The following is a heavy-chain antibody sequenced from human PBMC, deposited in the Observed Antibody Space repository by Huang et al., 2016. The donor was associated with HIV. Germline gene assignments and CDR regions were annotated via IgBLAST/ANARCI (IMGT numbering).Heavy chain of an antibody. D-gene: IGHD3-22*01. CDR2: VYYSGST. Sequence: QVRLQESGPGLVRPSQTLALTCTVSGVPISSCGFYWTGIRRPPEKGLEGIGYVYYSGSTHYNPSLKSRVTISVDMSKNQFYLKLNSVTAADTAVYYCARAPYDSRGYYWWGQGTLVTVSS. J-gene: IGHJ4*02. CDR1: GVPISSCGFY. CDR3: ARAPYDSRGYYW. V-gene: IGHV4-30-4*08.